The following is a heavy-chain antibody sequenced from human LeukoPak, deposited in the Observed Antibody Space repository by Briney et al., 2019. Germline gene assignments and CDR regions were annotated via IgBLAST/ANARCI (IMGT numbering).Heavy chain of an antibody. CDR1: GFTFDDYG. D-gene: IGHD5-12*01. V-gene: IGHV3-7*01. Sequence: GGSLRLSCAASGFTFDDYGMSWVRQAPGKGLEWVANIKQDGSEKYYVDSVKGRFTISRDNAKNSLYLQMSSLRAEDTAVYYCARDPNNSGLDCDAFDIWGQGTMVTVSS. J-gene: IGHJ3*02. CDR3: ARDPNNSGLDCDAFDI. CDR2: IKQDGSEK.